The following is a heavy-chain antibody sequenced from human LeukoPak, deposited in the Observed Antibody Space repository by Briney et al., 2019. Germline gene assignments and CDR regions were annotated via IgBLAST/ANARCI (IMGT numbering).Heavy chain of an antibody. Sequence: GASVKVSCKSSGYTFTGYYMHWVWQAPGQGLEWMGWINPNSGGAKYAQKFQGTVTMTRDTSISTVYMELSSLRSDDTAVYYCARGGKFIISMVPGALASRDGFDIWGQGTMVTVSS. D-gene: IGHD3-10*01. J-gene: IGHJ3*02. CDR1: GYTFTGYY. CDR2: INPNSGGA. V-gene: IGHV1-2*02. CDR3: ARGGKFIISMVPGALASRDGFDI.